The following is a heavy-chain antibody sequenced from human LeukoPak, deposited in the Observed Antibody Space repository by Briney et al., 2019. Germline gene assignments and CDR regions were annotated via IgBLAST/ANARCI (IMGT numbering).Heavy chain of an antibody. CDR2: ISGSVGST. Sequence: PGGSLRLSCAASGFTFSSYAMSGVRQAPGKGLDWVSAISGSVGSTYYADSVKGRFTISRDNSKNTLYLQMNSLRAEDTAVYYCAIPGLYGSGSYYNVIGVDDMDVWGQGTTVTVSS. D-gene: IGHD3-10*01. V-gene: IGHV3-23*01. J-gene: IGHJ6*02. CDR3: AIPGLYGSGSYYNVIGVDDMDV. CDR1: GFTFSSYA.